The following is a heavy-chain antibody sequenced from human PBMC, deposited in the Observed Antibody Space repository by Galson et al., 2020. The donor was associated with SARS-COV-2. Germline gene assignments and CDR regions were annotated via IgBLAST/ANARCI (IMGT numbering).Heavy chain of an antibody. V-gene: IGHV3-21*01. D-gene: IGHD4-4*01. CDR3: ARDWADYSNYYYYYMYV. Sequence: GESLKISCAASGFTFSSYSMNWVRQAPGKGLEWVSSISSSSSYIYYADSVKGRFTISRDNAKNSLYLQMNSLRAEDTAVYYCARDWADYSNYYYYYMYVWGKGTTVTVSS. CDR2: ISSSSSYI. J-gene: IGHJ6*03. CDR1: GFTFSSYS.